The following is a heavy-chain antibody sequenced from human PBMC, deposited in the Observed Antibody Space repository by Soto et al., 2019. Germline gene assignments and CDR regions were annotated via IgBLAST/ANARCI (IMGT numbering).Heavy chain of an antibody. Sequence: SLRLSCAASGFTFSSYWMSWVRQAPGEGLEWVANIKQDGSEKYYVVSVKGRFTISRDNAKNSLYLQMNSMRAEDTAVYYCARGFGRITMVRGVIGYYYGMDVWGQGTTVTVSS. D-gene: IGHD3-10*01. V-gene: IGHV3-7*01. CDR3: ARGFGRITMVRGVIGYYYGMDV. CDR2: IKQDGSEK. J-gene: IGHJ6*02. CDR1: GFTFSSYW.